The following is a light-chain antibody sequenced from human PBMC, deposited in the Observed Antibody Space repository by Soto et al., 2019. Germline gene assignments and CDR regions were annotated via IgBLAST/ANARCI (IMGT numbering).Light chain of an antibody. CDR2: GAS. Sequence: DIQLTQSPSFLSASVGDRVTITCRASQDISSYLAWYQQKPGKAPNLLIFGASSLQSGVPSRFSGSGSGTEFTLTINSLQPEDFATYYCQQLNSYSIVTFGPGTRLEIK. CDR1: QDISSY. V-gene: IGKV1-9*01. CDR3: QQLNSYSIVT. J-gene: IGKJ5*01.